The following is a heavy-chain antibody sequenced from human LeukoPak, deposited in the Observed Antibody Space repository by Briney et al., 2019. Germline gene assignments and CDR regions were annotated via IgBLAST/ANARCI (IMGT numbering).Heavy chain of an antibody. D-gene: IGHD6-19*01. Sequence: PSETLSLTCTVSGGSISSSSYYWGWIRQPPGKGLEWIGSIYYSGSTYYNPSLKSRVTISVDTSKNQFSLKLSSVTAADTAVYYCVKQWLSDYYYGMDVWGQGTTVTVSS. CDR3: VKQWLSDYYYGMDV. CDR2: IYYSGST. CDR1: GGSISSSSYY. V-gene: IGHV4-39*01. J-gene: IGHJ6*02.